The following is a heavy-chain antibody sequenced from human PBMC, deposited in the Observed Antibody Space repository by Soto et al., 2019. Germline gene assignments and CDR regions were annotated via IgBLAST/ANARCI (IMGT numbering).Heavy chain of an antibody. CDR1: GGSISSGGYY. V-gene: IGHV4-31*03. Sequence: SETLSLTCTFSGGSISSGGYYLSWIRQHPGKGLEWIGYIYYSGSTYYTPSLKSRVTISVDTSKNQFSLKLSSVTAADTAVYYCAGNIAAAATGSWGQGILVTVSS. J-gene: IGHJ4*02. CDR2: IYYSGST. D-gene: IGHD6-13*01. CDR3: AGNIAAAATGS.